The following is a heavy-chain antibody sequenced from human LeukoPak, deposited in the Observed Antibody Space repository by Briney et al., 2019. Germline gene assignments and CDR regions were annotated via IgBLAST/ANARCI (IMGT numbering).Heavy chain of an antibody. CDR3: ARYYYSSGSYSPNDY. CDR2: ISSSSSNI. CDR1: GFTFSSYS. V-gene: IGHV3-48*01. J-gene: IGHJ4*02. Sequence: GGSLRLSCAVSGFTFSSYSMNWVRQAPGKGLEWVSYISSSSSNIYYADSVKGRFTISRDNAKNSLYLQMNSLRAEDTAVYYCARYYYSSGSYSPNDYWGQGTLVSVSS. D-gene: IGHD3-10*01.